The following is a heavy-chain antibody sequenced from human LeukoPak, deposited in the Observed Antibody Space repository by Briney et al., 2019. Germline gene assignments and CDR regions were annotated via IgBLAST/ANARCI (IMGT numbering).Heavy chain of an antibody. V-gene: IGHV3-48*03. CDR1: GLTLSSHP. J-gene: IGHJ6*02. CDR3: ARDASHFDSSGYFHNYYYGMDV. Sequence: GGSLRLSCSASGLTLSSHPRNWVRQAPGKGLELVSYIGNDGRMMYYADSVKGRFTISRDSAKHSLYLQMNSLGANDTAVYYCARDASHFDSSGYFHNYYYGMDVWGQGTTVTVSS. D-gene: IGHD3-22*01. CDR2: IGNDGRMM.